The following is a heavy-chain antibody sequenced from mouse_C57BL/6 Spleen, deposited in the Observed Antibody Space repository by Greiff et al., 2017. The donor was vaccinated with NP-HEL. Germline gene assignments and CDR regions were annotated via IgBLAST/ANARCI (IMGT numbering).Heavy chain of an antibody. Sequence: EVQLQQSGPELVKPGASVKISCKASGYTFTDYYMNWVKQSHGKSLEWIGDINPNNGGTSYNQKFKGKATLTVDKSSRTAYMELRSLTSEDSAVYYCARSGSSFYFDYWGQGTTLTVSS. CDR2: INPNNGGT. J-gene: IGHJ2*01. V-gene: IGHV1-26*01. CDR1: GYTFTDYY. D-gene: IGHD1-1*01. CDR3: ARSGSSFYFDY.